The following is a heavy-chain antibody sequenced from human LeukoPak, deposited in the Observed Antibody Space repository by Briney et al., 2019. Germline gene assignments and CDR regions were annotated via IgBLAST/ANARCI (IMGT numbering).Heavy chain of an antibody. D-gene: IGHD5-18*01. V-gene: IGHV4-4*07. CDR3: ARHGYTASHFFLDY. J-gene: IGHJ4*02. CDR1: TGSINSYY. Sequence: SETLSLTCSVSTGSINSYYWGWVRQPAGRGLQWIGRIYTTGRADYDPSLQSRVAMSIDTSRKQLSLNLKSVTAADTATYFCARHGYTASHFFLDYWSQGAPVTVSS. CDR2: IYTTGRA.